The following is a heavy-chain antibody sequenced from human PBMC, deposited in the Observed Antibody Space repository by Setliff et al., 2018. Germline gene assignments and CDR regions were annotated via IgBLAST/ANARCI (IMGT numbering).Heavy chain of an antibody. CDR2: ISYDGFKI. Sequence: GESLKISCAASGFTLRNSGMHWVRQAPGRGLEWVTFISYDGFKIYYAESVKGRFTISRDISTNTLFLEIDSLRSEDTGLYYCAREGSIGWSQYFHHWGQGTPVTVSS. D-gene: IGHD6-19*01. V-gene: IGHV3-30*03. CDR1: GFTLRNSG. CDR3: AREGSIGWSQYFHH. J-gene: IGHJ1*01.